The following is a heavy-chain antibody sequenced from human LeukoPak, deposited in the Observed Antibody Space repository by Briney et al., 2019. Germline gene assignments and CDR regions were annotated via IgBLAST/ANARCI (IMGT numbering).Heavy chain of an antibody. CDR1: GGSFSGYY. J-gene: IGHJ5*02. D-gene: IGHD4-23*01. CDR3: ARLLALSRVVIGDVNWFDP. Sequence: SETLSLTCAVYGGSFSGYYWSWIRQPPGRGLEWIGETNQCGSANYNPSLKSRGTMSVQTSSKQFSLKLSSVTAADTAVYYCARLLALSRVVIGDVNWFDPWGQGTLVTVSS. CDR2: TNQCGSA. V-gene: IGHV4-34*01.